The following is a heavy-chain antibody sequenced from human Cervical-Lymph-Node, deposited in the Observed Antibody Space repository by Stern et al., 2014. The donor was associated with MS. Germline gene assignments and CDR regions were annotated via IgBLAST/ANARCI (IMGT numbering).Heavy chain of an antibody. Sequence: VQLVQSGGGLVQPWGSLRLSCAASGFTFSSYAMHWVRQAPGKGLEYVSVISSTGGSTYYANSVKGRFTISRDNSKNTLYLHMGSLRVEDMAVYYCARGVTYCGGDCYGWYFDLWGRGTLVTVSS. CDR3: ARGVTYCGGDCYGWYFDL. V-gene: IGHV3-64*01. CDR2: ISSTGGST. D-gene: IGHD2-21*02. J-gene: IGHJ2*01. CDR1: GFTFSSYA.